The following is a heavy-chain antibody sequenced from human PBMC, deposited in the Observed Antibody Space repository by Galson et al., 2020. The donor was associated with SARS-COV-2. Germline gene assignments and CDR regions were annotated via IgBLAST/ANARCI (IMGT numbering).Heavy chain of an antibody. CDR2: IYSGGST. CDR3: ARDGGPSGVFGVIRSHKGGRDYDDGMDV. J-gene: IGHJ6*02. V-gene: IGHV3-66*01. D-gene: IGHD3-3*01. CDR1: GFTVSTNY. Sequence: GGSLRLSCAASGFTVSTNYMTWVRQAPGKGLEWVSVIYSGGSTYYADSVKGRFTISRDNAKNTLYLQMNSLRAEDTAVYYCARDGGPSGVFGVIRSHKGGRDYDDGMDVWGQGTTVTVSS.